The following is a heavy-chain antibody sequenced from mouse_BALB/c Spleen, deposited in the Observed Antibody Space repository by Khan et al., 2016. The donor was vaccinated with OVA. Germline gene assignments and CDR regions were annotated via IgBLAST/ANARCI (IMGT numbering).Heavy chain of an antibody. Sequence: QVQLKQSGPELVRPGVSVKISCKGSGYTFTDYAMHWVKQSHAKSLEWIGVISTYYGDADYNQKFKGKATMTVDKSSSTAYMELARLTSEDSAIYYCARSGGDSQFDYWGQGTLVTVSA. V-gene: IGHV1S137*01. J-gene: IGHJ3*01. CDR2: ISTYYGDA. D-gene: IGHD2-13*01. CDR1: GYTFTDYA. CDR3: ARSGGDSQFDY.